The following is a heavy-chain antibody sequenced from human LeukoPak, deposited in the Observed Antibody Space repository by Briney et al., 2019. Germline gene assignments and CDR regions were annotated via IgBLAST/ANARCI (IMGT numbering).Heavy chain of an antibody. D-gene: IGHD3-9*01. CDR1: GYTFTSYY. CDR3: ARGVHTGYFDWLLFSSEYYMDV. Sequence: ASVKVSCKASGYTFTSYYMHWVRQAPGQGLEWMGIINPSSGSTRYAQKFQGRVTMTRDTSTSAVYMELSSLRSEYTAVYYCARGVHTGYFDWLLFSSEYYMDVWGKGTTVTISS. V-gene: IGHV1-46*01. J-gene: IGHJ6*03. CDR2: INPSSGST.